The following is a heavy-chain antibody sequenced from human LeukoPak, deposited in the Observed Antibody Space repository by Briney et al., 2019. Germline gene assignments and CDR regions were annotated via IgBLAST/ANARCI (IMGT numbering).Heavy chain of an antibody. CDR3: ASQDSSGYYDY. D-gene: IGHD3-22*01. CDR1: RFTINNYW. V-gene: IGHV3-7*01. CDR2: IKRDGSEK. Sequence: GGSLRLSCAASRFTINNYWMCWVRQAPGKGLQWVANIKRDGSEKFYVDSVKGRFTISRDNAKNSLYLQMNSLRAEDTAVYYCASQDSSGYYDYWGQGTLVTVPS. J-gene: IGHJ4*02.